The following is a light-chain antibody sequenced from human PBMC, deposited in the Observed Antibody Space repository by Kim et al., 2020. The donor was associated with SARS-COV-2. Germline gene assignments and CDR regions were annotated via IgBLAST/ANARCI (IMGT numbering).Light chain of an antibody. CDR1: QTISSNY. V-gene: IGKV3-20*01. Sequence: PRERATLSCRASQTISSNYLAWFRQKPGQAPRLLIFGAAARASGTPDRFRGSGSGTDFALTISRLEPEDFAIYYCQVYETSPPAYTFGRGTKLEI. J-gene: IGKJ2*01. CDR3: QVYETSPPAYT. CDR2: GAA.